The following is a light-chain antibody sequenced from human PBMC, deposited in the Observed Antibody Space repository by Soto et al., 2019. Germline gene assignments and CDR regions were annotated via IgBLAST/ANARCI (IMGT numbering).Light chain of an antibody. J-gene: IGKJ1*01. CDR3: QQYGSSPRT. CDR2: SAS. Sequence: EIVLTQSPATLSLSPGDRGTLSCRASQNLGTLYLAWFQQKSGQAPRLLIYSASRRATGIPDRFTGSGSGTDFTLTISRLEPEDFAVYYCQQYGSSPRTFGQGTKVDI. CDR1: QNLGTLY. V-gene: IGKV3-20*01.